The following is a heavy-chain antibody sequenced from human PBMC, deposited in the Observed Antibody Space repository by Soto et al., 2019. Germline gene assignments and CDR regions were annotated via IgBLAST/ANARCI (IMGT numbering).Heavy chain of an antibody. J-gene: IGHJ5*02. CDR3: ARAMVVTQNWFDP. V-gene: IGHV4-59*08. D-gene: IGHD2-21*02. CDR1: GDSISSNY. Sequence: SETLSLTCTVSGDSISSNYWSWIRQPPGKGLEWIGYIYYSGSTYYNPSLKSRVTISVDTSKNQFSLKLSSVTAADTAVYYCARAMVVTQNWFDPWGQGTLVTVSS. CDR2: IYYSGST.